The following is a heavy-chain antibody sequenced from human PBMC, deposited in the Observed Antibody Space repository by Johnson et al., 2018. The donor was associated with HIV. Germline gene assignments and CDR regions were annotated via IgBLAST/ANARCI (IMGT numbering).Heavy chain of an antibody. J-gene: IGHJ3*02. V-gene: IGHV3-30*02. CDR1: GFTFSSYG. CDR3: TTDRLGANDAFDI. Sequence: QVQLVESGGGLVQPGGSLRLSCAASGFTFSSYGMHCVRQAPGKGLEWVAFIRYDGDITYYVDSVKGRFTISRDDSKNTLYLQMNSLKTEDTAVCYCTTDRLGANDAFDIWGQGTMVTVSS. D-gene: IGHD3-16*01. CDR2: IRYDGDIT.